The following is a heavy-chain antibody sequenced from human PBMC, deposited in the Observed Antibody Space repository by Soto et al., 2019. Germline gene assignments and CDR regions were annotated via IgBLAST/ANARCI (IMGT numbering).Heavy chain of an antibody. CDR2: IFPGDSDT. Sequence: PGESLKLSCKGSGYNFSNHWIGWVRQMPGKGLEWMGVIFPGDSDTRYSPSFQGQVTISADKSISTAYLHWSSLRASDTAMYYCARGYCTSISCYSTFNYWAQGTLVTSPQ. J-gene: IGHJ4*01. CDR3: ARGYCTSISCYSTFNY. V-gene: IGHV5-51*01. CDR1: GYNFSNHW. D-gene: IGHD2-2*01.